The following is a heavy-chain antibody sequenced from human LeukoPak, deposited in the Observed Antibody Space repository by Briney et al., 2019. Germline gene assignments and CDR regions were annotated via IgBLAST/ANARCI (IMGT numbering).Heavy chain of an antibody. J-gene: IGHJ5*02. D-gene: IGHD3-10*01. CDR1: GGSISSYY. Sequence: SETLSLTCTVSGGSISSYYWSWIRQPAGKGLEWIGRIYTSGSTNYNPSLKSRVTMSVGTSKNQFSLKLSSVTAADTAVYYCAREAEITMVRGVIITNWFDPWGQGTLVTVSS. CDR2: IYTSGST. CDR3: AREAEITMVRGVIITNWFDP. V-gene: IGHV4-4*07.